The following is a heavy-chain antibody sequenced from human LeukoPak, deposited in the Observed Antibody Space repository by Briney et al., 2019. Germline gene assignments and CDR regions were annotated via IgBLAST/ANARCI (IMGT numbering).Heavy chain of an antibody. V-gene: IGHV4-59*01. CDR2: ISYSGST. J-gene: IGHJ4*02. Sequence: KSSETLSLTCSVSGGSINNYYWSWIRQPPGKGPEWLGYISYSGSTNYNRSLKSRVTISGDTSTNQFSLKLSSVTAADTAVYYCARHQTNSQEFFDSWGQGTLVTVSS. CDR1: GGSINNYY. CDR3: ARHQTNSQEFFDS. D-gene: IGHD1-1*01.